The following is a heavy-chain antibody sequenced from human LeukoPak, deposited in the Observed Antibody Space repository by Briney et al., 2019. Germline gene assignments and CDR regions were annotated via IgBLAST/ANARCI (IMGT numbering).Heavy chain of an antibody. CDR1: GGSISSSSYY. CDR2: IYYSGST. CDR3: ARLAGFGELLFDY. V-gene: IGHV4-39*01. J-gene: IGHJ4*02. Sequence: KASETLSLTCTVSGGSISSSSYYWGWIRQPPGKGLEWIGSIYYSGSTYYNPSLKSRVTISVDTSKNQFSLKLSSVTAADTAVYYCARLAGFGELLFDYWGQGTLVTVSS. D-gene: IGHD3-10*01.